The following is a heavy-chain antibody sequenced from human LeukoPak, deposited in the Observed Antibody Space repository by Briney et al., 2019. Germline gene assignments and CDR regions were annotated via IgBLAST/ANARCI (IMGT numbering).Heavy chain of an antibody. Sequence: GESLKISCKGSGYSFPTYWIGWVRQMPGKGLEWMGIIYPGDSDTTYSPSFQGQVTISADKSISTAYLQWSSLKASDTAMYYCARRWLQLNDVFDIWGQGTMVTVSS. CDR2: IYPGDSDT. CDR1: GYSFPTYW. V-gene: IGHV5-51*01. D-gene: IGHD5-24*01. CDR3: ARRWLQLNDVFDI. J-gene: IGHJ3*02.